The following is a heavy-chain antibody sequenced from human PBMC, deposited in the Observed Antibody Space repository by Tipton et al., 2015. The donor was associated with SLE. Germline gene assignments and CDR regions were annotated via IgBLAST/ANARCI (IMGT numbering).Heavy chain of an antibody. D-gene: IGHD1/OR15-1a*01. CDR2: ISGGGGST. J-gene: IGHJ4*02. V-gene: IGHV3-23*01. CDR3: AKFEKTTDFYLDS. CDR1: GFTFSSYA. Sequence: SLRLSCTVSGFTFSSYALSWVRRAPGKGLEWVSAISGGGGSTYYADFGKGRFSISIDKSKKTLFLQMNSLRVDDTATYYCAKFEKTTDFYLDSWGQGTLVSVSS.